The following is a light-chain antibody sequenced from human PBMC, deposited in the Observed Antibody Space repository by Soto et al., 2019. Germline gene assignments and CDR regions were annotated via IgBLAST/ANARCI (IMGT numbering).Light chain of an antibody. V-gene: IGKV1-39*01. CDR3: QQSYSTAIT. CDR1: QSISSY. J-gene: IGKJ5*01. Sequence: DIQVTQSPSSVFASVGDRVTITCRASQSISSYLNWYQQKPGKAPKVLIYAASTLQSGVPSRFSGSGSGTDFTLTISSLQPEDFATYYCQQSYSTAITFGQGTRLEMK. CDR2: AAS.